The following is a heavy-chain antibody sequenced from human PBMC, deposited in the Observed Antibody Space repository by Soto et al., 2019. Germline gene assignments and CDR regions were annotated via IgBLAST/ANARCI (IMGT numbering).Heavy chain of an antibody. CDR2: IWYDGNNK. V-gene: IGHV3-33*01. CDR1: GFTFSSYG. D-gene: IGHD4-17*01. J-gene: IGHJ4*02. Sequence: QVQLVESGGGVVQPGRSLRLSCAASGFTFSSYGMHWVRQAPGKGLEWVAVIWYDGNNKYYIDSVKGRFTISRDNSKNTLYLQMNSRRAEDTAVYYCARGDYGGKTDYWGQGTLVTVSS. CDR3: ARGDYGGKTDY.